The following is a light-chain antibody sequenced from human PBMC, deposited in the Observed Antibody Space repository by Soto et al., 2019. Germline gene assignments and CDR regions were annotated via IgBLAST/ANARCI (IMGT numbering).Light chain of an antibody. CDR3: QQRSDWPPYS. V-gene: IGKV3-11*01. CDR1: QSVSSY. J-gene: IGKJ2*01. CDR2: DAS. Sequence: EIVLTQSPATLSLSPGERVTLSCRASQSVSSYLAWYQQKRGQAPRLLIYDASNRAPGIPARFRGSGSGTDFTLTISSLEPEDFAVYYCQQRSDWPPYSFGQGTKLEIK.